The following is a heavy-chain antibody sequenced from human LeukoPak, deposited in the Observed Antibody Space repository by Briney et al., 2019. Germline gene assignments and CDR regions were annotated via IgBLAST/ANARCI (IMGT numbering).Heavy chain of an antibody. CDR3: ARASITMVRGVINDY. D-gene: IGHD3-10*01. J-gene: IGHJ4*02. Sequence: GGSLRLSCAASGFTVSSNYMSWVRQAPGKGLEWVSVIYSGGGTYYADSVKGRFTVSRDNSKNTLYLQMNSLRAEDTAVYYCARASITMVRGVINDYWGQGTLVTVSS. CDR1: GFTVSSNY. V-gene: IGHV3-66*01. CDR2: IYSGGGT.